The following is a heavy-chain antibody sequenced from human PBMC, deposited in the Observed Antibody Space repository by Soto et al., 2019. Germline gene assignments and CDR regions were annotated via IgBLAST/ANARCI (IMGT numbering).Heavy chain of an antibody. Sequence: GGSLRLSFPASGFTFSSSAMSWVRQAPGHGLEWVSAISGSGGSTSYADSVKSRFTISRDNSKNTLYLQMNSLRAADRAVYYCARGIRSGVSSCCDCWGKGTLLTVS. CDR3: ARGIRSGVSSCCDC. CDR2: ISGSGGST. CDR1: GFTFSSSA. D-gene: IGHD2-15*01. V-gene: IGHV3-23*01. J-gene: IGHJ4*02.